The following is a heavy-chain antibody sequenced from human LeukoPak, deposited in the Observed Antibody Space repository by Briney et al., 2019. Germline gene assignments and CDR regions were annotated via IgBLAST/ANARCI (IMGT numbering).Heavy chain of an antibody. J-gene: IGHJ3*02. D-gene: IGHD2-2*02. CDR2: ISGSGGST. CDR3: AKDLVVVVPAAIGAFDI. CDR1: GLTFSSYA. Sequence: GGSPRLSCAASGLTFSSYAMSWVRQAPGKGLEWVSAISGSGGSTYYAYSVKGRFTISRDNSKNTLYLQMNSLRADYTAVYCCAKDLVVVVPAAIGAFDIWGQGTMVTVSS. V-gene: IGHV3-23*01.